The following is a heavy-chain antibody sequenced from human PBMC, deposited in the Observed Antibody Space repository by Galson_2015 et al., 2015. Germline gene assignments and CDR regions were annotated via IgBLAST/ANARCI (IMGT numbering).Heavy chain of an antibody. D-gene: IGHD3-3*01. Sequence: SVKVSCKASGYTFTSYYMHWVRQAPEQGLEWMGIINPSGGSTSYAQKFQGRVTMTRDTSTSTVYMELSSLRSEDTAVYYCAREYRLRFLEWLFSAFDIWGQGTMVTVSS. CDR3: AREYRLRFLEWLFSAFDI. CDR1: GYTFTSYY. J-gene: IGHJ3*02. CDR2: INPSGGST. V-gene: IGHV1-46*01.